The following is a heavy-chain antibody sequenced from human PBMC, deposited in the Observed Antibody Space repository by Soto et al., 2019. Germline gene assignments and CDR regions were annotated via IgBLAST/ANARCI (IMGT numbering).Heavy chain of an antibody. CDR2: ISYDGSNK. CDR3: AKIGCDTDMVNDDY. D-gene: IGHD5-18*01. J-gene: IGHJ4*02. V-gene: IGHV3-30*18. Sequence: GGSLRLSCAASGFTFSSYGMHWVRQAPGKGLEWVAVISYDGSNKYYADSVKGRFTISRDNSKNTLYLQMNSLRAEDTAVYYCAKIGCDTDMVNDDYWGQGTLVTVSS. CDR1: GFTFSSYG.